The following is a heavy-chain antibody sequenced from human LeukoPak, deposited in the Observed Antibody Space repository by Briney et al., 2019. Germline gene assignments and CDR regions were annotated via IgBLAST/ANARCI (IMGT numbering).Heavy chain of an antibody. Sequence: SETLSLTCAVYGGSFSGYYWSWIRQPPGKGLEWIGEINHSGSTNYNPSLKSRVTISVDTSKNQFSLKLSSVTAADTAVYYCARSGRAMVSYWGKGTLVTVSS. D-gene: IGHD5-18*01. CDR1: GGSFSGYY. CDR2: INHSGST. V-gene: IGHV4-34*01. J-gene: IGHJ4*02. CDR3: ARSGRAMVSY.